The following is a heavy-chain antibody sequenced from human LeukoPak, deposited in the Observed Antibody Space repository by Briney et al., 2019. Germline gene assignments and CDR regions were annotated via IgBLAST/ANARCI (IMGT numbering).Heavy chain of an antibody. CDR1: GFTFSSYA. Sequence: GGSLRLSCAASGFTFSSYAMSWVRQAPGKGLEWVANIKEDGSEKYYVDSVKGRFTISRDSAKNSLYLQMNSLRVEDTAVYYCARDHNYGSDYWGQGTLVTVSS. V-gene: IGHV3-7*03. J-gene: IGHJ4*02. D-gene: IGHD5-18*01. CDR3: ARDHNYGSDY. CDR2: IKEDGSEK.